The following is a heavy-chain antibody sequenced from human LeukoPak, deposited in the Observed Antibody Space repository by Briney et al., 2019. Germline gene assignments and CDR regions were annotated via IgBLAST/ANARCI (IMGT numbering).Heavy chain of an antibody. CDR1: GFTFSSNP. J-gene: IGHJ4*02. CDR2: INPSGGNT. V-gene: IGHV3-23*01. Sequence: GGSLRLSCVGSGFTFSSNPLSWVRQAPGKGLEWVSAINPSGGNTYYADSVRGRFTISRDNSKNTLYLQMNTLRAEDTAVYYCATTKQARRYFDYWGQGTLVTVSS. D-gene: IGHD1-1*01. CDR3: ATTKQARRYFDY.